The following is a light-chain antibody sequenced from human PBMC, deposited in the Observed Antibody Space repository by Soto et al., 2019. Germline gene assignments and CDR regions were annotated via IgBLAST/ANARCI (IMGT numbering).Light chain of an antibody. V-gene: IGKV1-39*01. CDR2: GAS. J-gene: IGKJ5*01. CDR1: QSISIY. Sequence: DSQMTQSPSSVSASVVDRVTSTCRASQSISIYLNWYQLKPGKAPNLLMYGASYLKSGVPTRFSGSGSGTDFTLTISSLQPEDFAIYYCQQTYTTPEITFGQGTRLEIK. CDR3: QQTYTTPEIT.